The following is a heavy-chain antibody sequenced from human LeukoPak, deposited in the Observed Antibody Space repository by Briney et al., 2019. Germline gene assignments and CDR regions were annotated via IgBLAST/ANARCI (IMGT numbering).Heavy chain of an antibody. CDR2: INHSGST. Sequence: PSETLSLTCAVYGGSFSGYYWSWIRQPPGKGLEWIGEINHSGSTNYNPSLKSRVTISVDTSKNQLSLKLSSVTAADTAVYYCARAWIQLWLRGWFDPWGQGTLVTVSS. J-gene: IGHJ5*02. CDR3: ARAWIQLWLRGWFDP. V-gene: IGHV4-34*01. D-gene: IGHD5-18*01. CDR1: GGSFSGYY.